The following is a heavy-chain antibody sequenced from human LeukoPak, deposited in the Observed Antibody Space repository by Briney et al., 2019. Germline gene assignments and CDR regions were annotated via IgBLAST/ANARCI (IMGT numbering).Heavy chain of an antibody. CDR3: VRGDGWFGELLNFDN. CDR1: GFTFRAYS. J-gene: IGHJ4*02. Sequence: PGGSLRLSCAASGFTFRAYSMNWVRQAPGKGPEWVSHISSSSSTIYYADSVKGRFTISRDNAKNSLYLQMNSLGDEDTAVYYCVRGDGWFGELLNFDNWGQGTLVTVSS. V-gene: IGHV3-48*02. CDR2: ISSSSSTI. D-gene: IGHD3-10*01.